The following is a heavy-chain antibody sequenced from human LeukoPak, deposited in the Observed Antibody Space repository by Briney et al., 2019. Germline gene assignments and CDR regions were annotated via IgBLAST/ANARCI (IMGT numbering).Heavy chain of an antibody. Sequence: GGSLRLSCAASGFTFNTYAIHWVRQPPGKGLEWVAFIRYDGSNKYYADSVKGRFTISRDNSKNTLYLQMNSLRAEDTAVYYCAKDRTRELTAFDYWGQGTLVTVSS. CDR1: GFTFNTYA. D-gene: IGHD1-7*01. CDR3: AKDRTRELTAFDY. V-gene: IGHV3-30*02. CDR2: IRYDGSNK. J-gene: IGHJ4*02.